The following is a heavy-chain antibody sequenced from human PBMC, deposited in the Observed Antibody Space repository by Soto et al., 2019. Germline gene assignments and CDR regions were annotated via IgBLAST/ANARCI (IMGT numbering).Heavy chain of an antibody. D-gene: IGHD4-17*01. CDR2: ISVSCYDT. CDR1: GFTFSSFA. CDR3: AKSLSVTTTWFDA. Sequence: PGGSLRLSCAASGFTFSSFAMSWVLQAPGKGLEWVSSISVSCYDTYNTDSVKGRFTISRDNSKNTLYLQMNSLRTEDTAAYYCAKSLSVTTTWFDACGQRSLVTVSS. V-gene: IGHV3-23*01. J-gene: IGHJ5*02.